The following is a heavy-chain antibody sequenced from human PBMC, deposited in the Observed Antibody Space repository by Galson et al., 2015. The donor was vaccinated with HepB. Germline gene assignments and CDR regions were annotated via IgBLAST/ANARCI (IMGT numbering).Heavy chain of an antibody. CDR3: ARVVRYSGSYYQGYYYYMDV. CDR1: GGTFSSYA. Sequence: SVKVSCKASGGTFSSYAISWVRQAPGQGLEWMGGIIPIFGTANYAQKFQGRVTITADESTSTAYMELSSLRSEDTAVYYCARVVRYSGSYYQGYYYYMDVWGKVTTVTVSS. V-gene: IGHV1-69*13. J-gene: IGHJ6*03. D-gene: IGHD1-26*01. CDR2: IIPIFGTA.